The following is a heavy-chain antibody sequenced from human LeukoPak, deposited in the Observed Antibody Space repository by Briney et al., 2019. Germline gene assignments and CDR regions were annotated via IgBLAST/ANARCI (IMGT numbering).Heavy chain of an antibody. CDR2: IIPIFGTA. CDR1: GGTFSSYA. V-gene: IGHV1-69*05. D-gene: IGHD6-19*01. CDR3: AREFRSGYSSGWYPLDYYYYGMDV. J-gene: IGHJ6*02. Sequence: ASVKVSCKASGGTFSSYAISWVRQAPGQGLEWMGGIIPIFGTANYAQKFQGRVTITTDESTSTAYMELSSLRSEDTAVYYCAREFRSGYSSGWYPLDYYYYGMDVWGQGTTVTVSS.